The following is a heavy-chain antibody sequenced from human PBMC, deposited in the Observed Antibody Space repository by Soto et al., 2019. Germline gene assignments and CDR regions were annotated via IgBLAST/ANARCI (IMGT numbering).Heavy chain of an antibody. J-gene: IGHJ4*02. Sequence: GGSLRLSCAASGFTFSSYGMHWVRQAPGKGLEWVAVISYDGSNKYYADSVKGRFTISRDNSKNTLYLQMNSLRAEETAVYYCAKPRVTTYLRGFPTLLDYWGQGTLVTVSS. CDR2: ISYDGSNK. CDR3: AKPRVTTYLRGFPTLLDY. V-gene: IGHV3-30*18. CDR1: GFTFSSYG. D-gene: IGHD4-17*01.